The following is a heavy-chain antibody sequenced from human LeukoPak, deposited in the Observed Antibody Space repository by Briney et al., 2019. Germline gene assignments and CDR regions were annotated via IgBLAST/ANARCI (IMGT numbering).Heavy chain of an antibody. Sequence: GGSLRLSCAASGFSFSSYAMSWVRQAPGEGLEWVSSISGSAGSTYYADSVKGRFTFSRDNSKNTLYLQMNSLRAEDTAVYYCAKDPVRYYHYMDVWGKGTTVTVSS. CDR3: AKDPVRYYHYMDV. V-gene: IGHV3-23*01. CDR1: GFSFSSYA. CDR2: ISGSAGST. J-gene: IGHJ6*03.